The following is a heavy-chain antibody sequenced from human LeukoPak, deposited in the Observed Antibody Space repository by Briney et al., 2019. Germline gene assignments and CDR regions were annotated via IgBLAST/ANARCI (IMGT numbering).Heavy chain of an antibody. CDR1: GGSISSSSYY. CDR2: FYYTGST. V-gene: IGHV4-39*07. J-gene: IGHJ2*01. D-gene: IGHD5-12*01. CDR3: ARDLRGSGYISNWYFDL. Sequence: PSETLSLTCTVSGGSISSSSYYWGWIRQPPRKGLEWIGSFYYTGSTYYNPSLKSRVTISVDTSKNQFSLKLSSVTAADTAVYYCARDLRGSGYISNWYFDLWGRGTLVTVSS.